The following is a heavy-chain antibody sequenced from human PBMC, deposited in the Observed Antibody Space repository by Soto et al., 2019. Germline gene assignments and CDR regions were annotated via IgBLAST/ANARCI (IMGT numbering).Heavy chain of an antibody. V-gene: IGHV4-4*07. D-gene: IGHD1-1*01. CDR2: IYATGTT. J-gene: IGHJ5*02. CDR1: GASISCFY. CDR3: VRDGTKTLRDWFDP. Sequence: SETLSLTCTVSGASISCFYWSWIRKSAGKGLEWIGRIYATGTTDYNPSLKSRVMMSVDTSKKQFSLKLRSVTAADTAVYYCVRDGTKTLRDWFDPWGQGSSCTVSS.